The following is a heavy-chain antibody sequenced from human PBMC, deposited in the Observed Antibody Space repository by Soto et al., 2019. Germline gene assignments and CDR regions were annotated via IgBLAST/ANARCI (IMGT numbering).Heavy chain of an antibody. CDR2: ISYDGNIK. V-gene: IGHV3-30*18. Sequence: QVQLVESGGGVVQPGRSLRLSCAASGFTFSNFGMHWVRQAPGKGLEWVASISYDGNIKYSADSVKGRFTISRDNSKNTLYLQMNSLRGEDTAVYYCAKVWGAVTAAVNDYWGQGTLVTVSS. CDR3: AKVWGAVTAAVNDY. J-gene: IGHJ4*02. D-gene: IGHD6-13*01. CDR1: GFTFSNFG.